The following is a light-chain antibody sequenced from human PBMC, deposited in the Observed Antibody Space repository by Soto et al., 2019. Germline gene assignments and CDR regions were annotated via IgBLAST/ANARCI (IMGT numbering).Light chain of an antibody. CDR2: AAS. V-gene: IGKV1-39*01. CDR3: QQSYSTPLT. CDR1: QSISSY. J-gene: IGKJ4*01. Sequence: DIQMTQSPSSLSASVGDRVTITCRASQSISSYLNWYQQKPGKAPKLLIYAASSLQSGVPSRFSGSGSGTDFTLTISSLQPEDFANYYCQQSYSTPLTLVGGTKVEIK.